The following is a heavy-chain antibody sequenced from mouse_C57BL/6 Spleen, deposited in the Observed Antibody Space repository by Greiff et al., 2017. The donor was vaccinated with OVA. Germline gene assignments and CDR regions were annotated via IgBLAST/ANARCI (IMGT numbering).Heavy chain of an antibody. J-gene: IGHJ1*03. CDR2: INPKSGST. V-gene: IGHV1-64*01. D-gene: IGHD2-3*01. Sequence: QVQLQQPGAELVKPGASVKLSCKASGYTFTSYWMHWVKQRPGQGLEWIGMINPKSGSTNYNEKFKSKATLTVDKSSSTAYMQLSSLTSEDSAVYYCARDGPQYFDVWGTGTTVTVSS. CDR3: ARDGPQYFDV. CDR1: GYTFTSYW.